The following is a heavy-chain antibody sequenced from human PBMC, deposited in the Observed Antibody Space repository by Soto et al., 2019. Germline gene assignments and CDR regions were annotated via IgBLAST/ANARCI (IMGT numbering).Heavy chain of an antibody. CDR2: ISYDGSNK. J-gene: IGHJ4*02. V-gene: IGHV3-30-3*01. D-gene: IGHD3-10*01. CDR3: AREWEVHGSGSYPHSNFDY. Sequence: PGGSLRLSCAASGFTFSSYAMHWVRQAPGKGLEWVAVISYDGSNKYYADSVKGRFTISRDNSKNTLYLQMNSLRAEDTAVYYCAREWEVHGSGSYPHSNFDYWGQGT. CDR1: GFTFSSYA.